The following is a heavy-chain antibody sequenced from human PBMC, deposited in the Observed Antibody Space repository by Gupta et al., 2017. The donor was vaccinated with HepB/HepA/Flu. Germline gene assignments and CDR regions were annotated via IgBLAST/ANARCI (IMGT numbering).Heavy chain of an antibody. Sequence: DVHLLQARGEAKKAGDSLKISCQAYGYSFPSYWINWVRLRPDKSLEWIGMFYVGDPDATYFPAIQGHATVSGDFSTRVAYPPCAPSKGSDTATDVCESYSSDNTIDYWGQGT. CDR1: GYSFPSYW. CDR3: ESYSSDNTIDY. CDR2: FYVGDPDA. J-gene: IGHJ4*02. V-gene: IGHV5-51*01. D-gene: IGHD1-26*01.